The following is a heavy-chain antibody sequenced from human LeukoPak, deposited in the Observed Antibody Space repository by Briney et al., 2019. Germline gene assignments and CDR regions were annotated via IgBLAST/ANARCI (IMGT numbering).Heavy chain of an antibody. Sequence: GGSLRLSCAASGFTFDDYAMHWVRQAPGEGLEWVSLISGDGGSTYYADSVKGRFTISRDNSKNSLYLQMNSLRTEDTALYYCATNPAAAAQSYYYYYYMDVWGKRTTVTVSS. J-gene: IGHJ6*03. CDR3: ATNPAAAAQSYYYYYYMDV. CDR1: GFTFDDYA. V-gene: IGHV3-43*02. D-gene: IGHD6-13*01. CDR2: ISGDGGST.